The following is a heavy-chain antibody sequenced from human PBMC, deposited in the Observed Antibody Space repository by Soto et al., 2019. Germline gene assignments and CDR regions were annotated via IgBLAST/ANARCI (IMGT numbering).Heavy chain of an antibody. CDR1: GFSFSSFV. J-gene: IGHJ4*02. V-gene: IGHV3-23*01. Sequence: EVHLLQSGGGLVQPGGSLRLSCAASGFSFSSFVLSWVRQSPGKGLEWVAAVSGRGGDTYYANSVKGRFTISSDNSQNTLFLQMNSLRAEDSAIYYCAKDPNYDFWSGFSAVYFDYWGQGTLVTVSS. D-gene: IGHD3-3*01. CDR2: VSGRGGDT. CDR3: AKDPNYDFWSGFSAVYFDY.